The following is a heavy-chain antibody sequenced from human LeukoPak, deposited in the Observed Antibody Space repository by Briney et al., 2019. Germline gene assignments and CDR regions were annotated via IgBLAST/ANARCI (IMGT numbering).Heavy chain of an antibody. CDR2: IYKIGST. CDR3: AGSSTEDNLDY. J-gene: IGHJ4*02. CDR1: GFTVSTSY. V-gene: IGHV3-53*01. D-gene: IGHD1-14*01. Sequence: PGGSLRLSCVASGFTVSTSYMIWVRQAPGKGLETVTLIYKIGSTYTAASVKAPFTTSRDSSKNTLNLLMNSLRAEDTAVYFCAGSSTEDNLDYWGQGTLVTVSS.